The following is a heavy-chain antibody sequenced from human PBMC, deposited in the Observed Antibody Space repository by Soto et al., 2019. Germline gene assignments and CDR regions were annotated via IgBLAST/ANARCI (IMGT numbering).Heavy chain of an antibody. CDR2: ISWNSGSI. CDR3: ANGWELDY. D-gene: IGHD1-26*01. J-gene: IGHJ4*02. V-gene: IGHV3-9*01. CDR1: GFTFDDYA. Sequence: GGSLRLSCAASGFTFDDYAMHWVRQAPGKGLEWVSGISWNSGSIGYADSVKGRFTISRDNAKNSLYLQMNSLRAEDTALYYCANGWELDYWGQGTLVTVSS.